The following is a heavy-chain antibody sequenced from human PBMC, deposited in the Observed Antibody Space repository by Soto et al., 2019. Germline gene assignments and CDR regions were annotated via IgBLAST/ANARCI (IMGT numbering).Heavy chain of an antibody. CDR3: ARSRSHWLASDS. V-gene: IGHV3-21*01. D-gene: IGHD6-19*01. CDR2: ISSSASYI. CDR1: GFSFDYFD. J-gene: IGHJ4*02. Sequence: EVQLVESGGGLVKSGGSLTLSREASGFSFDYFDMTWVRQAPGKGLEWVSFISSSASYIYYADSVKGRFTVSRDNAKKSLNLQMNSLRAEDTAVYYCARSRSHWLASDSWGQGTLVTVSA.